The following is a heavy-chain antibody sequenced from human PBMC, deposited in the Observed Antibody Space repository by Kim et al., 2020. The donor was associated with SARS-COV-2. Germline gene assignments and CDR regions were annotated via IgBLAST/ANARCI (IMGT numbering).Heavy chain of an antibody. CDR2: FGTA. J-gene: IGHJ5*02. V-gene: IGHV1-69*01. CDR3: ARNGSGSP. D-gene: IGHD3-10*01. Sequence: FGTANYAQKFQGRVTITADESTSIAYMELSSLRSEDTAVYYCARNGSGSPWGQGTLVTVSS.